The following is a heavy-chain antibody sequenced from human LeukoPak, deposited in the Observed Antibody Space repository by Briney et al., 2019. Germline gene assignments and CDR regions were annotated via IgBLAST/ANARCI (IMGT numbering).Heavy chain of an antibody. V-gene: IGHV3-30*02. D-gene: IGHD6-6*01. CDR3: AKDPHPRRQLVSFDY. Sequence: GGSLRLSCAASGFTFSTYGMHWVRQAPGKGLEWVAFIRYDGSNKYYADSVKGRFTISRDNSKYTLFLQMNSLRAEDTAVYYCAKDPHPRRQLVSFDYWGQGTLVTVSS. CDR1: GFTFSTYG. J-gene: IGHJ4*02. CDR2: IRYDGSNK.